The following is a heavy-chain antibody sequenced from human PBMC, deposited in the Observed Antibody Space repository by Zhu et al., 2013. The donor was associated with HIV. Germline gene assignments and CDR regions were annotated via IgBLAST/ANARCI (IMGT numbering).Heavy chain of an antibody. J-gene: IGHJ6*02. CDR2: IIPIFGTA. V-gene: IGHV1-69*12. Sequence: QVQLVQSGAEVKKPGSSVKVSCEASGGTFSSYAISWVRQAPGQGLEWMGGIIPIFGTANYAQKFQGRVTITADESTSTAYMELSSLRSEDTAVYYCARDRRSTEKTYYYYGMDVWGQGTTVTVSS. CDR3: ARDRRSTEKTYYYYGMDV. CDR1: GGTFSSYA.